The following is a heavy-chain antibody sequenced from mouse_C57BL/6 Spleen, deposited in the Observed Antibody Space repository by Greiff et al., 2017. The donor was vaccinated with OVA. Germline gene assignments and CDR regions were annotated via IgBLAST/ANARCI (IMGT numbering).Heavy chain of an antibody. CDR2: ISSGGDYI. J-gene: IGHJ1*03. CDR3: TRDYYYGSSYVYFDV. V-gene: IGHV5-9-1*02. Sequence: EVQGVESGEGLVKPGGSLKLSCAASGFTFSSYAMSWVRQTPEKRLEWVAYISSGGDYIYYADTVKGRFTISRDNARNTLYLQMSSLKSEDTAMYYCTRDYYYGSSYVYFDVWGTGTTVTVSS. D-gene: IGHD1-1*01. CDR1: GFTFSSYA.